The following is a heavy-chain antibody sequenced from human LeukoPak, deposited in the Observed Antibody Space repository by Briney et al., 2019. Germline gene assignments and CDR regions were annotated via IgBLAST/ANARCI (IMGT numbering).Heavy chain of an antibody. V-gene: IGHV4-34*01. D-gene: IGHD2-2*01. Sequence: TPSETLSLTCDVYGGSFSGYYWNWIRQPPGKGLEWIGEINHRGSTNDNPSLKSRVIISVDASRYQFSLKLSSVTAADTAVYYCARGHYSASRKYFDLWGSGTLVAVSS. CDR2: INHRGST. CDR1: GGSFSGYY. J-gene: IGHJ2*01. CDR3: ARGHYSASRKYFDL.